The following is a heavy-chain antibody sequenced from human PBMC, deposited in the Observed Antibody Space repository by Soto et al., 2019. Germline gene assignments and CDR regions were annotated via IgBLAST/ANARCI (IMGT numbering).Heavy chain of an antibody. CDR1: GYSIGNTYY. CDR2: IYHSGTT. V-gene: IGHV4-38-2*01. D-gene: IGHD7-27*01. CDR3: ARGRYCLTGRCFPNWFDS. J-gene: IGHJ5*01. Sequence: SETLSLTCAVSGYSIGNTYYWGWIRQPPGKGLEWIGNIYHSGTTYYNPSFESRVAISVDTSKSQFSLNVTSVTAADTAVYFCARGRYCLTGRCFPNWFDSWGQGALVTVS.